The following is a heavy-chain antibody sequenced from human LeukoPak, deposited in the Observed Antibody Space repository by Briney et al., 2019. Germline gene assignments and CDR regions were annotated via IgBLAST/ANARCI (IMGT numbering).Heavy chain of an antibody. J-gene: IGHJ4*02. CDR3: ASLSRWGGAAANFDY. CDR2: ISSSSSYT. D-gene: IGHD6-13*01. CDR1: GFTFSSYS. Sequence: GGSLRLSCAASGFTFSSYSMNWVRQAPGKGLEWVSSISSSSSYTYYADSVRGRFTISRDNAKNSLHLQMNSLRAEDTAVYYCASLSRWGGAAANFDYWGQGTLVTVSS. V-gene: IGHV3-21*01.